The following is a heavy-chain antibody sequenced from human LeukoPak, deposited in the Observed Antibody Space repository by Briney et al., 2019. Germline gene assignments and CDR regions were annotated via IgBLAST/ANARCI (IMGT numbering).Heavy chain of an antibody. CDR2: IYSGGST. CDR3: TRNWGSDNWFDP. D-gene: IGHD7-27*01. J-gene: IGHJ5*02. CDR1: GFTFSSYA. Sequence: GSLRLSCTASGFTFSSYAMSWVRQAPGKGLDWVSVIYSGGSTYYADSVKGRFTISRDNSKNTLYLQMNSLRAEDTAVYYCTRNWGSDNWFDPWGQGTLVTVSS. V-gene: IGHV3-53*01.